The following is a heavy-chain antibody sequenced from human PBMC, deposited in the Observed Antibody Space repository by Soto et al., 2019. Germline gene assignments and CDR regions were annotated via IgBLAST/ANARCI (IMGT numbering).Heavy chain of an antibody. J-gene: IGHJ4*02. CDR1: GSTFSSYR. CDR2: IVPIYRTA. CDR3: ARDSGAKLSSS. D-gene: IGHD6-13*01. Sequence: SVKVSCKASGSTFSSYRFNWVRQARGQGLEWLGGIVPIYRTADYAQKFQGRVTITADESTRTVYMELSSLKSQDTALYYCARDSGAKLSSSWGQGTLVTVSS. V-gene: IGHV1-69*13.